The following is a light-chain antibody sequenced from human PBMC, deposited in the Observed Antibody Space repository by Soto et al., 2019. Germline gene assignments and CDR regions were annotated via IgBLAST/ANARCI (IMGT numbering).Light chain of an antibody. CDR3: QQYRSWPRT. CDR1: QSVSASY. Sequence: EIVLTQSPGTLSLSPLEIAALSFMASQSVSASYLAWYQQKPGQAPRLLIHGATTRATGIPARFSGSGSGTEFTLTISSLQSEDFAVYYCQQYRSWPRTFGQGTKVDIK. V-gene: IGKV3-15*01. CDR2: GAT. J-gene: IGKJ1*01.